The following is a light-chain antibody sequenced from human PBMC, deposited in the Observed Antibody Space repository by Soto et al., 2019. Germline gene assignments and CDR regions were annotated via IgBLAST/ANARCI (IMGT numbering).Light chain of an antibody. Sequence: DIQMTQSPSSVSASVGDRVTITCRASHHISNWLAWYQQKPGKAPNLLIYAASSVQSGVPSRFSGSGSGTDFTLTISSLQPEDFATYYCQQTNSFPRTFGQGTKVEVK. V-gene: IGKV1D-12*01. CDR2: AAS. CDR1: HHISNW. J-gene: IGKJ1*01. CDR3: QQTNSFPRT.